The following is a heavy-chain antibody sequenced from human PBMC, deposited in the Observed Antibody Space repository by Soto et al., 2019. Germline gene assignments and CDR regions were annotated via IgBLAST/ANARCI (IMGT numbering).Heavy chain of an antibody. J-gene: IGHJ6*03. CDR3: ANIYVGELSSYYYNYMDV. D-gene: IGHD3-16*02. CDR2: IYYSGST. Sequence: SETLSLTCTVSGGSISSRSYYWGWIRQPPGKGLEWIGTIYYSGSTFYNPSLNSRVTISVDTSKNQFSLKLSSMTAADTAVYYCANIYVGELSSYYYNYMDVWGKGTTVTVSS. V-gene: IGHV4-39*01. CDR1: GGSISSRSYY.